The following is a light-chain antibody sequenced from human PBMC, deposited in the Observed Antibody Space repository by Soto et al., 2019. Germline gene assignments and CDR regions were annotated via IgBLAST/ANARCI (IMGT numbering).Light chain of an antibody. Sequence: DIQMTQSPSTLSASVGDRVTITCRASQSISSWLAWYQQKPGKAPKLLIYDASSLESGVPSRFSCSGSGTEFTLTISSLQPDDFATYYCQQYKSYLYTFGQGTKLEI. V-gene: IGKV1-5*01. CDR2: DAS. CDR3: QQYKSYLYT. CDR1: QSISSW. J-gene: IGKJ2*01.